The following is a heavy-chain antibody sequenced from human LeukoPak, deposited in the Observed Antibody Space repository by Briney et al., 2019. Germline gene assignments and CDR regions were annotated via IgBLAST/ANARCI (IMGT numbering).Heavy chain of an antibody. D-gene: IGHD6-13*01. CDR3: ARSSWSTFDP. J-gene: IGHJ5*02. CDR2: IYHSGGT. V-gene: IGHV4-4*02. Sequence: SETLSLTCAVSGGSISSDNWWGWVRQTPGKGLEWIGEIYHSGGTNYNPSLKSRVTLSVDTSKNQFFLKLSSVTAADTAVYYCARSSWSTFDPWGQGTLVTVSS. CDR1: GGSISSDNW.